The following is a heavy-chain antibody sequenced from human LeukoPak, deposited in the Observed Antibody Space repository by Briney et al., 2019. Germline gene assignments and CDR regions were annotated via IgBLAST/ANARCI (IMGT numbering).Heavy chain of an antibody. V-gene: IGHV3-48*01. J-gene: IGHJ4*02. CDR3: AGYGFYPY. D-gene: IGHD5/OR15-5a*01. CDR1: GFTVNTYD. Sequence: GGSLRLSCAASGFTVNTYDMHWVRQAPGQGPEWIAYFGISGTIYYADSVRGRFTLSRDNARNSLFLQMNSLRIDDTAIYYCAGYGFYPYWGQGTPVTVSS. CDR2: FGISGTI.